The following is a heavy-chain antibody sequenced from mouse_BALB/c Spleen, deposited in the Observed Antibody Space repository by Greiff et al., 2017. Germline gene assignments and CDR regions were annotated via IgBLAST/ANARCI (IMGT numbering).Heavy chain of an antibody. CDR3: ARKGLRYFDV. CDR2: IYPGDGDT. D-gene: IGHD3-3*01. CDR1: GYSFTSYW. V-gene: IGHV1-87*01. Sequence: VKLMESGTVLARPGASVKMSCKASGYSFTSYWMHWVKQRPGQGLEWIGAIYPGDGDTNYNGKFKGKATLTADKSSSTAYMQLSSLTSEDSAVYYCARKGLRYFDVWGEGTTVTVSS. J-gene: IGHJ1*01.